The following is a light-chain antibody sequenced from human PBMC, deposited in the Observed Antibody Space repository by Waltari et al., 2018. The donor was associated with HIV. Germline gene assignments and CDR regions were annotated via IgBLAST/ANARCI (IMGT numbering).Light chain of an antibody. CDR2: STN. CDR3: VLYMGSGIWV. J-gene: IGLJ3*02. CDR1: AGSGSTTSY. V-gene: IGLV8-61*01. Sequence: QPVVTPERWFSVSPGGTVKLTSASSAGSGSTTSYPTWSQQTPGQAPRPLIYSTNTRSSGVPDRFSGSILGNKAALTITGAQADDESEYHCVLYMGSGIWVFGGGTKLTVL.